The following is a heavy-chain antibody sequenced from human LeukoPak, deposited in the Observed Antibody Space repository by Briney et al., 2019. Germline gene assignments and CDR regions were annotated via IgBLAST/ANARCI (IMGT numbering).Heavy chain of an antibody. CDR3: ASSRYSSSWSEY. CDR1: GFTFSSYA. CDR2: ISSNGGST. D-gene: IGHD6-13*01. Sequence: PGGSLRLSCAASGFTFSSYAMHWVRQAPGKGLEYVSAISSNGGSTYYANSVKGRFTISRDNSKNTLYLQMGSLRAEDMAVYYCASSRYSSSWSEYWGQGTLVTVSS. J-gene: IGHJ4*02. V-gene: IGHV3-64*01.